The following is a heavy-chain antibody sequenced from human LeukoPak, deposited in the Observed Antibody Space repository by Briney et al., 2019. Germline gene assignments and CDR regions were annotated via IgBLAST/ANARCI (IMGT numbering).Heavy chain of an antibody. V-gene: IGHV4-59*01. D-gene: IGHD3-9*01. J-gene: IGHJ5*02. Sequence: PSETLSLTCTVSGGSISSYYWSWIRQPPGKGPEWIGYIYYSGSTNYNPSLKSRVTISVDTSKNQFSLKLSSVTAADTAVYYCARVYYDILTGYYNHWFDPWGQGTLVTVSS. CDR2: IYYSGST. CDR1: GGSISSYY. CDR3: ARVYYDILTGYYNHWFDP.